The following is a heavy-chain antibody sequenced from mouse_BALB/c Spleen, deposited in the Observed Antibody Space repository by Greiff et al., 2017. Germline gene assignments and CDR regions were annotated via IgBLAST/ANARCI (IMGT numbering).Heavy chain of an antibody. CDR2: ISSGGSYT. V-gene: IGHV5-9-4*01. J-gene: IGHJ4*01. CDR3: ARDQNYGSRGYAMDY. CDR1: GFTFSSYA. Sequence: DVMLVESGGGLVKPGGSLKLSCAASGFTFSSYAMSWVRQSPEKRLEWVAEISSGGSYTYYPDTVTGRFTISRDNAKNTLYLEMSSLRSEDTAMYYCARDQNYGSRGYAMDYWGQGTSVTVSS. D-gene: IGHD1-1*01.